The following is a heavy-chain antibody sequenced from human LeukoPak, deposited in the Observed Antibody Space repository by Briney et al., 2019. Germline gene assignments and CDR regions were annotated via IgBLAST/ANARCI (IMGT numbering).Heavy chain of an antibody. D-gene: IGHD5-24*01. CDR3: ARDREDGYEPGHFDY. CDR1: GFTFSTYG. Sequence: GGSLRLSCAASGFTFSTYGMHWVRQAPGKGLEWVALIWFDGSKRYYGDSLKGRFTVSRDNSKNTLYLQVDSLRAEDTAVYYCARDREDGYEPGHFDYWGQGTLVTVSS. V-gene: IGHV3-33*01. J-gene: IGHJ4*02. CDR2: IWFDGSKR.